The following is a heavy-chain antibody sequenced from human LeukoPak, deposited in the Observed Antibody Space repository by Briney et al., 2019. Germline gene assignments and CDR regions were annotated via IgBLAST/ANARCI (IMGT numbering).Heavy chain of an antibody. CDR2: IIPIFGTA. CDR3: ARAPGIAVAGIDFDY. D-gene: IGHD6-19*01. J-gene: IGHJ4*02. V-gene: IGHV1-69*01. Sequence: ASVKVSCKASGGTCSSYAISWVRQAPGQGLEWMGGIIPIFGTANYAQKFQGRVTITADESTSTAYMELSSLRSEDTAVYYCARAPGIAVAGIDFDYWGQGTLVTVSS. CDR1: GGTCSSYA.